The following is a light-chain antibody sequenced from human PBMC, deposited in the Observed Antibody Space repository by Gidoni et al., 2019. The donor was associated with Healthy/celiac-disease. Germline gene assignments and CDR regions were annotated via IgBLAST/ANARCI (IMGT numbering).Light chain of an antibody. Sequence: DIQMTQSPSTLSASVGDRVTITCRASQSISSGLALDQQKPGKAPKLLIYKASSLESGVPSRFSGSGSGTEFTLTISSLQPDDFATYYCQQYNSYWTFGQGTKVEIK. V-gene: IGKV1-5*03. CDR3: QQYNSYWT. J-gene: IGKJ1*01. CDR2: KAS. CDR1: QSISSG.